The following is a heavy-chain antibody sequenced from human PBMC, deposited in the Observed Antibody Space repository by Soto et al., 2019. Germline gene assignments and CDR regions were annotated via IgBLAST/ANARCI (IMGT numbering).Heavy chain of an antibody. D-gene: IGHD6-25*01. J-gene: IGHJ4*02. V-gene: IGHV4-59*12. CDR3: ARSGSLAPPPL. Sequence: QVQLQESGPGLVKPSETLSLTCTVSGGSMNSYYWSWIRQPPGKGLEWIGYIFYGGSTNYNPSLKSRVTISLDTSKTHFSLRLSSVTAADTAVYYCARSGSLAPPPLWGQGTLVTVSS. CDR1: GGSMNSYY. CDR2: IFYGGST.